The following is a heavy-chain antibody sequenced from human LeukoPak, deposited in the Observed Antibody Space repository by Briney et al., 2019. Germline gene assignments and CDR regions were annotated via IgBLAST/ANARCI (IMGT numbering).Heavy chain of an antibody. CDR2: ISCDGSVK. D-gene: IGHD1-26*01. Sequence: GGSLRLSCAASGFTFSHFAMHWVRQTPGKGLEWVATISCDGSVKYYADSVKGRFTISRDDSMNTLYLQMNSLRAEDTALYYCVKERTGYYGDYWGQGTLVTVSA. CDR3: VKERTGYYGDY. V-gene: IGHV3-30*18. J-gene: IGHJ4*02. CDR1: GFTFSHFA.